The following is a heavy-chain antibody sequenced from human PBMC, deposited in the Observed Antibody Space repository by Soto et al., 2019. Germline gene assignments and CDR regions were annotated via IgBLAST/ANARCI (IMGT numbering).Heavy chain of an antibody. V-gene: IGHV3-53*02. Sequence: EVQLVETGGGLIQPGGSLRLTCEASGFTVSTNYMSWVRQAPGKGLEWVSVINSAGTTYYADSVKGRFTVSRDTSKNTLYLQMSSLRAEDTAMYFCAREKSTMIRVVRYGMAVWGQWTTVTVSS. CDR1: GFTVSTNY. J-gene: IGHJ6*02. D-gene: IGHD3-10*01. CDR3: AREKSTMIRVVRYGMAV. CDR2: INSAGTT.